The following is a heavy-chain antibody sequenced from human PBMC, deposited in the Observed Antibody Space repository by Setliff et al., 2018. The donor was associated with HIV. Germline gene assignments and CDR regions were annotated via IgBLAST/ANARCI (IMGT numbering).Heavy chain of an antibody. CDR2: IIPVFDTS. CDR3: ARVANIPVTGKSWYFDL. D-gene: IGHD6-19*01. CDR1: GDTFIRNA. V-gene: IGHV1-69*06. Sequence: SVKVSCKASGDTFIRNAISWVRQAPGQGLEWMGTIIPVFDTSYNAQKFQGRVTITAEKSTSTVNVELSGLTSDDTAVYYCARVANIPVTGKSWYFDLWGRGTLVTVSS. J-gene: IGHJ2*01.